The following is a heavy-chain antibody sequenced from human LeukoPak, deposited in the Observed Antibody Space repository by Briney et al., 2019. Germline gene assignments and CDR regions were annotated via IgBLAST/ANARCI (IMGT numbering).Heavy chain of an antibody. D-gene: IGHD2-21*01. V-gene: IGHV1-8*02. Sequence: GASVKVSCKASGYTFTGYYMHWVRQAPGQGLEWMGWMNPNSGNTGYAQKFQGRVTMTRNTSISTAYMELSSLRSEDTAVYYCARGPWFIAWGQGTLVTVSS. J-gene: IGHJ4*02. CDR2: MNPNSGNT. CDR1: GYTFTGYY. CDR3: ARGPWFIA.